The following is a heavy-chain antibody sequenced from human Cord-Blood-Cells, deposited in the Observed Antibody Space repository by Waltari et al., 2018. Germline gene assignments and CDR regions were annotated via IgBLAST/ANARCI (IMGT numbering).Heavy chain of an antibody. Sequence: EVQLVQSGAEVNKPGESLKISCQGSGYSFTSYWIGWLRQMPGKGLEWMGIIYPGDSDTRYSPSFQGQVTISADKSISTAYLQWSSLKASDTAMYYCARPMAAAGTGGAFDIWGQGTMVTVSS. CDR3: ARPMAAAGTGGAFDI. J-gene: IGHJ3*02. CDR2: IYPGDSDT. CDR1: GYSFTSYW. D-gene: IGHD6-13*01. V-gene: IGHV5-51*01.